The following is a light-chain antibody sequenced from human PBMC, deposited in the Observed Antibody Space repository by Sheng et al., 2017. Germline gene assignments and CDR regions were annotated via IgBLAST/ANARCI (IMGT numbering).Light chain of an antibody. CDR2: TAS. CDR3: HQINSYPPGT. CDR1: QNIYNA. J-gene: IGKJ1*01. V-gene: IGKV1-9*01. Sequence: IQLTQSPSSLSASVGDRVTITCRASQNIYNALAWYQQKPGKAPRLLIHTASTLQDGVPSRFSGSASGTEFTLTINTLQPEDFATYYCHQINSYPPGTFGQGTKVAIK.